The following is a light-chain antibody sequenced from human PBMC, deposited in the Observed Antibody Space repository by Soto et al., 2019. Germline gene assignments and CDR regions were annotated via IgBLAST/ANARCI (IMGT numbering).Light chain of an antibody. CDR3: CSYGGTYTYV. J-gene: IGLJ1*01. CDR2: EVS. V-gene: IGLV2-8*01. CDR1: SIDIGAYSY. Sequence: QCALTQPPSASGSPGQSVTISCTGTSIDIGAYSYVSWYQQHPGKAPKLMISEVSRRPSGVPDRFSGSQSGNTASLTISGLQAEDEADYYCCSYGGTYTYVFGTGTKVTVL.